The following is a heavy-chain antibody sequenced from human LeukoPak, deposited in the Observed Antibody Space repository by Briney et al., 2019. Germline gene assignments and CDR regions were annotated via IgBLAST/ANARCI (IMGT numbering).Heavy chain of an antibody. CDR2: ISGSSSYI. D-gene: IGHD5-18*01. J-gene: IGHJ4*02. CDR3: ARAPSAMVRDYFDD. CDR1: GFTFSSYS. V-gene: IGHV3-21*01. Sequence: GGSLRLSCEASGFTFSSYSMSWVRQAPGMGLEWVSSISGSSSYIYYADSVKGRFTISRDNAKNSLYLQMNSLRAEDTAVYYCARAPSAMVRDYFDDWGQGTLVTVSS.